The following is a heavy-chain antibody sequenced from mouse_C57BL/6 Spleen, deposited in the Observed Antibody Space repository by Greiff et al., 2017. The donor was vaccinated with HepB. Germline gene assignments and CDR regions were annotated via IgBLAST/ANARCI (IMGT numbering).Heavy chain of an antibody. J-gene: IGHJ1*03. CDR1: GYTFTSYG. CDR3: ARSRGIYYGSSYEYFDV. V-gene: IGHV1-81*01. Sequence: VQLQQSGAELARPGASVKLSCKASGYTFTSYGISWVKQRTGPGLEWIGEIYPRSGNTYYNEKFKGKATLTADKSSSTAYMELRSLTSEDSAVYFCARSRGIYYGSSYEYFDVWGTGTTVTVSS. CDR2: IYPRSGNT. D-gene: IGHD1-1*01.